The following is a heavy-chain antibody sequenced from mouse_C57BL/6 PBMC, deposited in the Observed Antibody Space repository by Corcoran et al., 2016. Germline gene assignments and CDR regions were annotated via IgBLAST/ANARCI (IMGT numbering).Heavy chain of an antibody. CDR3: ARGGLSHWYCDV. CDR1: GYTFTDYY. CDR2: INPNNGGT. D-gene: IGHD1-1*01. Sequence: EEERKKSGPELVKPGASVKISCKASGYTFTDYYMNWVKQSHGTSLEWIGDINPNNGGTSYNQKFKGKATLTVDKSSSTAYMELRSLTSEDSAVYYCARGGLSHWYCDVWGTGTTVTVSS. V-gene: IGHV1-26*01. J-gene: IGHJ1*03.